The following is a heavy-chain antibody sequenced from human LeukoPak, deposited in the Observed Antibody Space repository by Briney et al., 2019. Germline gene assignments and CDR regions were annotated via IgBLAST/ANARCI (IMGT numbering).Heavy chain of an antibody. CDR2: IGTSGSYI. V-gene: IGHV3-21*01. CDR3: AKEGGVYSTPYYMDV. Sequence: GGSLRLSCAASGFTFSSYGMNWVRQAPGKGLEWVSSIGTSGSYIYYTDSVKGRFTISRDNAKNSLYLQMDSLRAEDTAVYYCAKEGGVYSTPYYMDVWGKGTTVTVSS. CDR1: GFTFSSYG. D-gene: IGHD1-26*01. J-gene: IGHJ6*03.